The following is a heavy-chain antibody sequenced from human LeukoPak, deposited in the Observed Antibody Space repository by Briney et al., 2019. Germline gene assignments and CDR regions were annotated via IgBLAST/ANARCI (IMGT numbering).Heavy chain of an antibody. CDR2: IIPILGIA. CDR1: GGTFSSYA. Sequence: ASVKVSCKASGGTFSSYAISWVRQAPGQGLEWMGRIIPILGIANYAQKFQGRVTITADKSTSTAYMELSSLRSEDTAVYYCARGPLNGFPVQLYYFDYWGQGTLVTVSS. V-gene: IGHV1-69*04. D-gene: IGHD5-18*01. CDR3: ARGPLNGFPVQLYYFDY. J-gene: IGHJ4*02.